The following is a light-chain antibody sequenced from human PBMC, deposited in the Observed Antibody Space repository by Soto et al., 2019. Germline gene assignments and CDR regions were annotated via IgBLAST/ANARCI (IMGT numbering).Light chain of an antibody. Sequence: DIQMTQSPSSLSASVGDRVTFTCRASQGITNFLAWYQQKPGKVPKLLISAASTLQSGVPSRFSGGGSGTDFTLTIGSLQPEDVATYYCQKYDSAPLTVGGGTKVEIE. J-gene: IGKJ4*01. CDR1: QGITNF. CDR2: AAS. CDR3: QKYDSAPLT. V-gene: IGKV1-27*01.